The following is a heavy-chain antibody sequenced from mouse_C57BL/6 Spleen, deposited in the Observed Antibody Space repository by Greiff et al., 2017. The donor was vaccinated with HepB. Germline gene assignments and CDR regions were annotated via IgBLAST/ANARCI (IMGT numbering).Heavy chain of an antibody. Sequence: QVQLKQSGAELARPGASVKLSCKASGYTFTSYGISWVKQRTGQGLEWIGEIYPRSGNTYYNEKFKGKATLTADKSSSTAYMELRSLTSEDSAVYFWARSGYYGSSESYFDYWGQGTTLTVSS. CDR1: GYTFTSYG. V-gene: IGHV1-81*01. J-gene: IGHJ2*01. CDR3: ARSGYYGSSESYFDY. D-gene: IGHD1-1*01. CDR2: IYPRSGNT.